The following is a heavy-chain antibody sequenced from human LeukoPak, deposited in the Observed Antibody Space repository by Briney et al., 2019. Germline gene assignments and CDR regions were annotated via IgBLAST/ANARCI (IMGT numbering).Heavy chain of an antibody. CDR3: ARDARDGYNYY. V-gene: IGHV3-7*01. D-gene: IGHD5-24*01. Sequence: GGSLRLSCAASGFAFSSYWMSWVRQAPGKGLEWVANIKQDGSEKYYVDSVKGRFTISRDNAKNSLYLQMNSLRAEDTAVYYCARDARDGYNYYWGQGTLVTVSS. J-gene: IGHJ4*02. CDR1: GFAFSSYW. CDR2: IKQDGSEK.